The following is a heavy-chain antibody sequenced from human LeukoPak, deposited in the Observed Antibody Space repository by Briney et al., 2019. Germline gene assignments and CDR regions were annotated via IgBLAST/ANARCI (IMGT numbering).Heavy chain of an antibody. J-gene: IGHJ4*02. D-gene: IGHD5-24*01. V-gene: IGHV3-30-3*01. Sequence: GGSLRLSCAASGFTFSSYAMHWVRQAPGKGLEWVAVISYGGSNKYYADSVKGRFTISRDNSKNTLYLQMNSLRAEDTAVYYCARDQGDGYKHNFDYWGQGTLVAVSS. CDR3: ARDQGDGYKHNFDY. CDR1: GFTFSSYA. CDR2: ISYGGSNK.